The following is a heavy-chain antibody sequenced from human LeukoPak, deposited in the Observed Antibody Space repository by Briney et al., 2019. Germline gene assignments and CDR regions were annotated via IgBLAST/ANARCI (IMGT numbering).Heavy chain of an antibody. Sequence: GGSLRLSCAASGFTFSSYAMGWVRQAPGKGLEWVSAISGSAGTTYYADSVKGRFTISRDNSKNTLFLQMNSLRAEDTAAYYCAKNYYGSESSSLDYWGQGTLVTVSS. CDR1: GFTFSSYA. D-gene: IGHD3-10*01. J-gene: IGHJ4*02. CDR3: AKNYYGSESSSLDY. CDR2: ISGSAGTT. V-gene: IGHV3-23*01.